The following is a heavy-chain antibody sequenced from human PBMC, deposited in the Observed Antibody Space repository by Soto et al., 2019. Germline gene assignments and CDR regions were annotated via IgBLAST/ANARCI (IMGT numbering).Heavy chain of an antibody. Sequence: QITLKESGPTLVKPTQTLTLTCTFSGFSLTTDRVGVGWIRQPPGEALEWLAVIYWDDSKTYRPSLESRLTIPKDTSKNQVALTMTNMDSLETATYYCAHAYGGRSLYWGQGTLVTVSS. V-gene: IGHV2-5*02. CDR1: GFSLTTDRVG. D-gene: IGHD1-26*01. J-gene: IGHJ4*02. CDR3: AHAYGGRSLY. CDR2: IYWDDSK.